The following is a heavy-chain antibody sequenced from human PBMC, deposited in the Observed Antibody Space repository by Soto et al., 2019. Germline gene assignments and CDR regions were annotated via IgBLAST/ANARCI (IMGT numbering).Heavy chain of an antibody. Sequence: GASVKVSCTASGYTFTSYGISWLRQAPGQGLEWMGRINPCGGSTNYAQKFQGRVTMTRDTSTSTVYMELSSLRSEDTAVYYCAREQQQLVRNYYFDYWGQGTLVTVS. D-gene: IGHD6-13*01. CDR3: AREQQQLVRNYYFDY. CDR1: GYTFTSYG. V-gene: IGHV1-46*01. CDR2: INPCGGST. J-gene: IGHJ4*02.